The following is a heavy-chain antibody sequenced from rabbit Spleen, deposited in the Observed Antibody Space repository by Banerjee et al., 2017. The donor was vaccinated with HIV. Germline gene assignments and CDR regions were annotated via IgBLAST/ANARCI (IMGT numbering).Heavy chain of an antibody. CDR1: GFSFSSYYY. D-gene: IGHD4-1*01. Sequence: QSLEESGGDLVKPGASLTLTCTASGFSFSSYYYMCWVRQAPGKGLEWIACIDAGSSGFTYYATWAIGRFTFSKTSSTTVTLQMTSLTAADTATYFCARDLAGVIGWNFGWWGPGTLVTVS. CDR3: ARDLAGVIGWNFGW. J-gene: IGHJ4*01. V-gene: IGHV1S40*01. CDR2: IDAGSSGFT.